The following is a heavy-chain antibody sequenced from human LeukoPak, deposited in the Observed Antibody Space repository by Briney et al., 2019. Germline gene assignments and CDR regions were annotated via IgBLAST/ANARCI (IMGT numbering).Heavy chain of an antibody. CDR2: INAGNGNT. CDR1: GYTFTSYA. J-gene: IGHJ4*02. V-gene: IGHV1-3*01. D-gene: IGHD6-19*01. Sequence: ASVKVSCKASGYTFTSYAMHWVRQAPGQRLEWMGWINAGNGNTKYSQKFQGRVTITRDTSASTAYVELSSLRSDDTAVYYCARARGWYLDDYWGQGTLVTVSS. CDR3: ARARGWYLDDY.